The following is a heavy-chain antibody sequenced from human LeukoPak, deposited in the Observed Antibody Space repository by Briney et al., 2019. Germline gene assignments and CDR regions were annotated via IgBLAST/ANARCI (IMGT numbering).Heavy chain of an antibody. CDR1: GGSISSYY. V-gene: IGHV4-59*01. Sequence: SETLSLTCTVSGGSISSYYWSWIRQPPGKGLEWIGYIDYSGSTNYNPSLKSRVTISVDTSKNQFSLKLSSVTAADTAVYSCASRSSGYYYGIDVWGQGTTVTVSS. J-gene: IGHJ6*02. CDR3: ASRSSGYYYGIDV. CDR2: IDYSGST. D-gene: IGHD6-6*01.